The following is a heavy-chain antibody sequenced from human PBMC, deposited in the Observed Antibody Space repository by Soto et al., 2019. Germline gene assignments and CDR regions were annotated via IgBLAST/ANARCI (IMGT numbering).Heavy chain of an antibody. D-gene: IGHD1-26*01. CDR2: INSDGSTT. V-gene: IGHV3-74*03. CDR1: GITFISYW. Sequence: PGGSLRRSCAASGITFISYWMHWVRQVPGKGLVWVAHINSDGSTTTYADSVKGRFTISRDNAKSTLDLQMNGLRAEDTAVYYCARGSVGANFDYWGQGTLVTISS. CDR3: ARGSVGANFDY. J-gene: IGHJ4*02.